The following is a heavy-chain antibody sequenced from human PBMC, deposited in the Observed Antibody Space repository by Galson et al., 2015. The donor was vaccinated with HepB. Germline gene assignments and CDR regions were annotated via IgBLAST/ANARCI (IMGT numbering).Heavy chain of an antibody. D-gene: IGHD4-23*01. J-gene: IGHJ4*02. CDR1: GGSVSSGSYY. CDR3: ARLDDYGGDY. V-gene: IGHV4-61*01. Sequence: SETLSLTCTDSGGSVSSGSYYWSWIRQPPGKGLEWIGYIYYSGSTNYNPSLKSRVTISVDTSKNQFSLKLSSVTAADTAVYYCARLDDYGGDYWGQGTLVTVSS. CDR2: IYYSGST.